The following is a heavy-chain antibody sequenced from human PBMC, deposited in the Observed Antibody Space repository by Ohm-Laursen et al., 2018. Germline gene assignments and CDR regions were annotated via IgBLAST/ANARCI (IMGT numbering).Heavy chain of an antibody. J-gene: IGHJ4*02. CDR2: IDPYSDDT. CDR3: ATLTARLNYYFDY. CDR1: GYRFSDYH. D-gene: IGHD6-6*01. V-gene: IGHV1-2*05. Sequence: VSSEKVSCKASGYRFSDYHIHWVRQVPGQGLEWMGRIDPYSDDTKYAQNFQGRVTMTTDTSLGTAYMELSRMTSDDTGVYYCATLTARLNYYFDYWGQGTLVTVSS.